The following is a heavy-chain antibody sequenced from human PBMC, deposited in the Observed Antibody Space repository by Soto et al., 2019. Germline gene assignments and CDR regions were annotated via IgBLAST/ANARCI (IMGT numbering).Heavy chain of an antibody. CDR1: GFTFSSYW. J-gene: IGHJ6*02. CDR2: INSDGSST. Sequence: GSLLLACTASGFTFSSYWMHWVRQAPGKGLVWVSRINSDGSSTSYADSVKGRFTISRDNAKNTLYLQMNSLRAEDTAVYYCHLNTQAKYYYYGMDVWGQGTTVTVYS. D-gene: IGHD2-2*02. V-gene: IGHV3-74*01. CDR3: HLNTQAKYYYYGMDV.